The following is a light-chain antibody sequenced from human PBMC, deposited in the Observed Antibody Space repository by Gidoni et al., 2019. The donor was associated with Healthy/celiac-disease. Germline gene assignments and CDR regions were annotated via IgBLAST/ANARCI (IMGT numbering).Light chain of an antibody. CDR3: MQALQTLWT. CDR2: LVS. Sequence: DIVMTQSPLSLPVTPGEPASISCRSSQSLLHSNGYNYFDWYLQKPGQSPQLLIYLVSNRASGVPDRFSGSGSGTDFTLKISRVEAEDVGVYYCMQALQTLWTFGQGTKVEIK. V-gene: IGKV2-28*01. CDR1: QSLLHSNGYNY. J-gene: IGKJ1*01.